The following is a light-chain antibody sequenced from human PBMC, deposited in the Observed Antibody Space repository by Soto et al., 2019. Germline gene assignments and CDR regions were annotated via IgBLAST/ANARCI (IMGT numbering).Light chain of an antibody. CDR3: SSYTSSSNFV. J-gene: IGLJ1*01. Sequence: QSALTQPASVSGSPGQSITISCTGTSSDVGGYTYVSWYQQHPGKAPKLMIYDVSNRPSGVSNRFSGSKSGNTASLTISGLQAEDEADYYCSSYTSSSNFVFGTGTKLTVL. V-gene: IGLV2-14*01. CDR1: SSDVGGYTY. CDR2: DVS.